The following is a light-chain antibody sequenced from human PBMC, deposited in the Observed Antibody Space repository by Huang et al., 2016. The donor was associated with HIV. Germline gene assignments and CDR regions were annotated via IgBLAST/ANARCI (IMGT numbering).Light chain of an antibody. J-gene: IGKJ1*01. CDR1: QSVRNY. CDR2: DAS. Sequence: EIVLTQSPATLSLSPGERATLSCRASQSVRNYLAWYQQKPGQAPRLLIDDASNRATGTPARFSGSGSGTDFTLTSSSLEPEDFAVYYCQQRSDWPPWTFGQGTKVEIK. CDR3: QQRSDWPPWT. V-gene: IGKV3-11*01.